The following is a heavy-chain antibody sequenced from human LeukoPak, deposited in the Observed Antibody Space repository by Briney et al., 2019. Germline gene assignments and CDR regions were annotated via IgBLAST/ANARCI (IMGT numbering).Heavy chain of an antibody. J-gene: IGHJ4*02. CDR2: IYSGGAT. Sequence: GGSLRLSCAASGFIVSSNYMNWVRQAPGKGLEWVSVIYSGGATYYADSVKGRFTISRDNSKNTVYLQMNRLRAEDTAIYYCARGCGPDYWGQGTLVTVSS. V-gene: IGHV3-53*01. CDR1: GFIVSSNY. CDR3: ARGCGPDY. D-gene: IGHD1-26*01.